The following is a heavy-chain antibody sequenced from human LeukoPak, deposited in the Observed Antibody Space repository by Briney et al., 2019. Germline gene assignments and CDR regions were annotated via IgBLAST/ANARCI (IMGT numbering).Heavy chain of an antibody. CDR3: ARGPYDYVWGSYRYDYFDY. V-gene: IGHV4-59*01. CDR1: GGYISSYY. CDR2: IYYSGST. Sequence: ASETLALTCTVSGGYISSYYWSWIRQPPGKGLEWIGYIYYSGSTNYNPSLKSRVTISVDTSKNQFSLKLSSVTAADTAVYYWARGPYDYVWGSYRYDYFDYWGQGTLVTVSS. D-gene: IGHD3-16*02. J-gene: IGHJ4*02.